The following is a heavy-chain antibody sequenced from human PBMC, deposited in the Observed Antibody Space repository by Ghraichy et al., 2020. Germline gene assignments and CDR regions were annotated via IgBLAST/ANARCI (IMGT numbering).Heavy chain of an antibody. CDR2: IKQDGSEK. J-gene: IGHJ6*02. V-gene: IGHV3-7*01. Sequence: GGSLRLSCAASGFTFSSYWMSWVRQAPGKGLEWVANIKQDGSEKYYVDSVKGRFTISRDNAKNSLYLQMNSLRAEDTAVYYCARSNRPNYYYYYGIDVWGQGTTVTVSS. CDR3: ARSNRPNYYYYYGIDV. CDR1: GFTFSSYW. D-gene: IGHD1-14*01.